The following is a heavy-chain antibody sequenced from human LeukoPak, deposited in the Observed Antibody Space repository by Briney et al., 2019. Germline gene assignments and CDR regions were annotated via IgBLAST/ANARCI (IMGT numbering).Heavy chain of an antibody. CDR2: ISGNGGST. D-gene: IGHD3-3*01. CDR3: AKGNVLRFLEWPGGDAFDI. J-gene: IGHJ3*02. V-gene: IGHV3-23*01. CDR1: GFTFNSYA. Sequence: GGSLRLSCATSGFTFNSYAMSWVRQAPGKGLEWVSAISGNGGSTYYADSVKGRFTISRDNSKNTLYLQMNSLRAEDTAVYYCAKGNVLRFLEWPGGDAFDIWGQGTMVTVSS.